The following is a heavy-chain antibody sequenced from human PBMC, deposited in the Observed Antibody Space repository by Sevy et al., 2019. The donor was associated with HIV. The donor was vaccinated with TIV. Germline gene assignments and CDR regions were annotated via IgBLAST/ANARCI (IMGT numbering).Heavy chain of an antibody. D-gene: IGHD6-13*01. Sequence: GGSLRLSCAASGFTFSKYGMHWVRQAPGKGLEWVALIWYDGSNKYYADSVKGRFTISRDNSKNTLYLQMNNLRSEDSALYYCTTGFAISWSKDYWGQGTLVTVSS. CDR1: GFTFSKYG. CDR3: TTGFAISWSKDY. V-gene: IGHV3-33*01. CDR2: IWYDGSNK. J-gene: IGHJ4*02.